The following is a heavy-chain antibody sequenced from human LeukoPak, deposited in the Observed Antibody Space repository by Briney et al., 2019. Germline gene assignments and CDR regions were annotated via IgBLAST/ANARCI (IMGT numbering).Heavy chain of an antibody. CDR2: MYVGGRT. Sequence: GGSLRLSCAASGITVSNNYMSWVRQAPGKGLDWVSVMYVGGRTFYADSVQGRFTISRDNSKNTLYLQMNSLRVEGTAVYYCAREGHVGKYFDLWGRGTQVTVSS. J-gene: IGHJ2*01. D-gene: IGHD7-27*01. CDR1: GITVSNNY. CDR3: AREGHVGKYFDL. V-gene: IGHV3-53*01.